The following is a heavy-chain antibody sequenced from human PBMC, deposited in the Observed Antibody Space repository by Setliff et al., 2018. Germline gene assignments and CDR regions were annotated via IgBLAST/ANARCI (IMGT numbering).Heavy chain of an antibody. D-gene: IGHD3-22*01. V-gene: IGHV4-61*09. CDR3: ARARRGYSSGYYVFDY. CDR2: IYTSGST. Sequence: KTSETLSLTCTVSGGSISSGSYYWSWIRQPAGKGLEWIGHIYTSGSTNYNPSLKSRVTISVDTSKNQFSLKLSSVTAADTAVYYCARARRGYSSGYYVFDYWGQGTLVTVSS. J-gene: IGHJ4*02. CDR1: GGSISSGSYY.